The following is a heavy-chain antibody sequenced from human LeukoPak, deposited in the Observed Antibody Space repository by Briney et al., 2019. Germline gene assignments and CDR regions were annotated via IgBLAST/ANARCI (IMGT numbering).Heavy chain of an antibody. CDR1: GFTFSTYW. CDR3: ATLVATTQFDY. D-gene: IGHD5-12*01. J-gene: IGHJ4*02. CDR2: IKQDGSEK. V-gene: IGHV3-7*01. Sequence: GGSLRLSCVASGFTFSTYWMSWVRQAPGKGLEWVANIKQDGSEKYYVDSVKGRFTISRDNAKNSLYLQMNSLRAEDTAVYYCATLVATTQFDYWGQGTLVTVSS.